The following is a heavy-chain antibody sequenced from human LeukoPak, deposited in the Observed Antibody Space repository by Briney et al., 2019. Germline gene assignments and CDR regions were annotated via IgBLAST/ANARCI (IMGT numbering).Heavy chain of an antibody. Sequence: GASVKVSCKASGGTFSSYAISWVRQAPGQGLEWMGRIIPILGIANYAQKFQGRVTITADKSTSTAYMELSSLRSEDTAVYYCARGLFYDSSGYSYTWGQGTLVTVSS. CDR1: GGTFSSYA. J-gene: IGHJ5*02. CDR3: ARGLFYDSSGYSYT. D-gene: IGHD3-22*01. V-gene: IGHV1-69*04. CDR2: IIPILGIA.